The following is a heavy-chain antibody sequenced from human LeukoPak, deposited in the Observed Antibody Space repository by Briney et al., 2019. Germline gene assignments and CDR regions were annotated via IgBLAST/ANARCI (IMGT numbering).Heavy chain of an antibody. Sequence: GGSLRLSCAASGFTFSSYWMSWVRQAPGKGLEWVANIKQDGSEKYYVDSVKGRFTISRDNAKNSLYLQMNSLRAEDTAVYYCARGGKVGATAAQAKFDYWGQGTLVTVSS. CDR3: ARGGKVGATAAQAKFDY. J-gene: IGHJ4*02. CDR2: IKQDGSEK. CDR1: GFTFSSYW. D-gene: IGHD1-26*01. V-gene: IGHV3-7*01.